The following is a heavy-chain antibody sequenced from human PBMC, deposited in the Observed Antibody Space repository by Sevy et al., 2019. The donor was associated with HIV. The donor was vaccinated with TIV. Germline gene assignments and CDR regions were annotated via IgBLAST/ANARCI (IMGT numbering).Heavy chain of an antibody. CDR3: ARGDIVVVPAAMGYRFDP. J-gene: IGHJ5*02. D-gene: IGHD2-2*01. CDR1: GYTFTGYY. CDR2: INPNSGGT. V-gene: IGHV1-2*02. Sequence: ASVKVSCKASGYTFTGYYMHWVRQAPGQGLEWMGWINPNSGGTNYAQTFQGRVTMTRDTSISTAYMELSRLRSDDTAVYYCARGDIVVVPAAMGYRFDPWGQGTLVTVSS.